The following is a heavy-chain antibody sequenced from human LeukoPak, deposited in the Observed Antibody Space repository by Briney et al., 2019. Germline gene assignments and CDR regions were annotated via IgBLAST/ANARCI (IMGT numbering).Heavy chain of an antibody. J-gene: IGHJ4*02. Sequence: PSETLSLTCTVSGGSISNYYWSWIRQHPGKGLEFIGYIFYSGTTYYNPSLKSRVSISLDTSLNQFSLKVISVTAADTAVYYCARYGAPFDSWGQGTLVTVSS. V-gene: IGHV4-59*06. CDR2: IFYSGTT. D-gene: IGHD4-17*01. CDR3: ARYGAPFDS. CDR1: GGSISNYY.